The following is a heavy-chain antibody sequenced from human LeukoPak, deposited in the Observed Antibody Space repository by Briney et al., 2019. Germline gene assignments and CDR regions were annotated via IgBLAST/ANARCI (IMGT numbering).Heavy chain of an antibody. D-gene: IGHD2-2*01. V-gene: IGHV4-39*07. J-gene: IGHJ3*02. Sequence: PSETLSLTCTVSGGSISSSSYYWGWIRQPPGKGLEWIGSIYYSGSTYYNPSLKSRVTISVDTSKNQFSLKLSSVTAADTAVYYCARVRAIPSYGFDIWGQGTMVTVSS. CDR2: IYYSGST. CDR3: ARVRAIPSYGFDI. CDR1: GGSISSSSYY.